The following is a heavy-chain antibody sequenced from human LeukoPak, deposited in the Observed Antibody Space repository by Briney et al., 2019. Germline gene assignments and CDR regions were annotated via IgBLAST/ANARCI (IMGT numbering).Heavy chain of an antibody. J-gene: IGHJ4*02. CDR2: ISYDESNK. CDR1: GFIFSSHG. CDR3: ARDLDYGGRSNFDH. D-gene: IGHD4-23*01. Sequence: GGSLRLSCAASGFIFSSHGMHWGRQAPGKGLEWVAVISYDESNKYAGSVKGRFTISRDNSKNTLYLQMNSLRAEDTAVYYCARDLDYGGRSNFDHWGQGTLVTVSS. V-gene: IGHV3-30*03.